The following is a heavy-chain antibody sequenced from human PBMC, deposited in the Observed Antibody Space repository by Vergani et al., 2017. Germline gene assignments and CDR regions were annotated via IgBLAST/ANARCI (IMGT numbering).Heavy chain of an antibody. CDR2: IYWNDDQ. CDR3: VYMNTEYRTTGCFYPFYYYYYMDV. J-gene: IGHJ6*03. D-gene: IGHD6-6*01. V-gene: IGHV2-5*04. Sequence: QITLKESGPTLVKSTQTLTLTCTFSGFSLNTRGVSVAWIRQPPGKALDWLALIYWNDDQHYSPSLNNRVTITNDTSKNQVVLTLTNMDYVDTGTFYCVYMNTEYRTTGCFYPFYYYYYMDVWGKGTTVTVSS. CDR1: GFSLNTRGVS.